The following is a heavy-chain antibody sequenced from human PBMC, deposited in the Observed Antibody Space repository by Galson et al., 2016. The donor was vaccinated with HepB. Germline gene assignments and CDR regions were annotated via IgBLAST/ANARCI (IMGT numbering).Heavy chain of an antibody. CDR3: ARDDVLAGNAMDV. V-gene: IGHV3-33*01. CDR1: GFTFSTFG. D-gene: IGHD6-6*01. J-gene: IGHJ6*02. CDR2: IVSDGGEQ. Sequence: SLRLSCAASGFTFSTFGMHWVRQVPGKGLEHVGVIVSDGGEQHYEDSVRGRFTISRDNSKDTLYLQMDSLGVDDTAIYFCARDDVLAGNAMDVWGQETTVTVSS.